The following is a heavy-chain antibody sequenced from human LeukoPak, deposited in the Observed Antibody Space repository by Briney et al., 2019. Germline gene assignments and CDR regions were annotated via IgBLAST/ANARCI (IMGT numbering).Heavy chain of an antibody. V-gene: IGHV3-15*01. Sequence: GGSLRLSCAASGFTFSNAWMSWVRQAPGKGLEWVGRIKSKTDGGTTDYAAPVKGRFTISRDDSKNTLYLQMNSLRAEDTAVYYCTTGASMVRGRPIGYWGQGTLVTVSS. J-gene: IGHJ4*02. D-gene: IGHD3-10*01. CDR1: GFTFSNAW. CDR3: TTGASMVRGRPIGY. CDR2: IKSKTDGGTT.